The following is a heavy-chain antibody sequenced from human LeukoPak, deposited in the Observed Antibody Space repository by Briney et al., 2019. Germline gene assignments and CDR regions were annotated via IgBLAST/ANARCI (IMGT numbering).Heavy chain of an antibody. V-gene: IGHV3-48*02. J-gene: IGHJ4*02. CDR2: ISSSSNTI. CDR3: ARGGESNNWYPGYLDY. Sequence: GGSLRLSCAASGFTFNYFSVNWVRQAPGKGLEWVSYISSSSNTIYYADSVKGRFTISRDNARNSLYLQMNSLRDEDTAVYYCARGGESNNWYPGYLDYWGQGALVTVSS. CDR1: GFTFNYFS. D-gene: IGHD6-13*01.